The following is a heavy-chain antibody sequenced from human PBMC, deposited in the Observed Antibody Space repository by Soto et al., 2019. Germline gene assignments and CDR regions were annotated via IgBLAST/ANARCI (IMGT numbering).Heavy chain of an antibody. Sequence: SETLSLTXTVSGGSISSYHWSWIRQSPGKGLEWIGYVFYTGSTKYNPALKRRVTISVDTSKNQFSLKLSSVSAAGTGLYYCARSYSGTFYGYDTWGQGIRVTVSS. V-gene: IGHV4-59*01. CDR2: VFYTGST. CDR1: GGSISSYH. CDR3: ARSYSGTFYGYDT. D-gene: IGHD1-26*01. J-gene: IGHJ5*02.